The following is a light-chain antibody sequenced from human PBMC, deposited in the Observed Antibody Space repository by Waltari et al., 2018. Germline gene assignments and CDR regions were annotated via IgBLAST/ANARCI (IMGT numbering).Light chain of an antibody. Sequence: YVLTQAPSVSVAPGQTARVTCGGYNIGTNSVHWYQQKPGQATALVLSYNSDRPSWIPERFSGSNSENTATLTISRVEAGDEADYYCQVWVSGQEVFGGGTKLTVL. J-gene: IGLJ3*02. V-gene: IGLV3-21*04. CDR1: NIGTNS. CDR3: QVWVSGQEV. CDR2: YNS.